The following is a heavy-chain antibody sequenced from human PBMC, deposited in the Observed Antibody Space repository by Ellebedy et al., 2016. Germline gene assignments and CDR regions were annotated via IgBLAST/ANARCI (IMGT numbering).Heavy chain of an antibody. CDR1: GYTFTSYG. J-gene: IGHJ6*03. Sequence: ASVKVSXKASGYTFTSYGISWVRQAPGQGLEWMGWISAYNGNTNYAQKLQGRVTMTTDTSTSTAYMELRSLRSDDTAVYYCARVVSSWYRDYYYYYMDVWGKGTTVTVSS. V-gene: IGHV1-18*01. CDR2: ISAYNGNT. CDR3: ARVVSSWYRDYYYYYMDV. D-gene: IGHD6-13*01.